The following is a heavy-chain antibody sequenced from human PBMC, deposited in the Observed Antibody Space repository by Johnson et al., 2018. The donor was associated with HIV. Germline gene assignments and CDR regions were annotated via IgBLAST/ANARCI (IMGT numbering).Heavy chain of an antibody. CDR1: GFTFSSYG. CDR2: IRYDGSNK. J-gene: IGHJ3*02. CDR3: ARAKSTVVLHDAFDI. D-gene: IGHD4-23*01. V-gene: IGHV3-30*02. Sequence: VQVVESGGGVVQPGGSLRLSCAASGFTFSSYGMHWVRQAPGKGLEWVAFIRYDGSNKYYADSVKGRFTISRDNSKNTLYLQMNSLRAEDTAVYYCARAKSTVVLHDAFDIWGQGTMVTVSS.